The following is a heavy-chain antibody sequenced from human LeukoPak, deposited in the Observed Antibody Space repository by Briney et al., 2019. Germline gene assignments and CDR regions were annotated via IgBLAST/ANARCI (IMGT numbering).Heavy chain of an antibody. V-gene: IGHV4-39*01. D-gene: IGHD4-17*01. CDR2: IYYSGST. J-gene: IGHJ3*01. Sequence: SETLSLTCCVSGGSISSSTYYWGWIRQPPGKGLEWIGSIYYSGSTYNNPSLKSRVTIFVDTSKNQYSLKLSSVTATDTAVYYCARTYGDYDDAFDVWGQGTMVTVSS. CDR1: GGSISSSTYY. CDR3: ARTYGDYDDAFDV.